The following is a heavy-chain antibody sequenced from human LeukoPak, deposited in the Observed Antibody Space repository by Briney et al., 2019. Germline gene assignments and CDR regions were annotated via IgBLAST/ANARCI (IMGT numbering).Heavy chain of an antibody. Sequence: PSETLSLTCTVSGGSISSSSYYWGWIRQPPGKGLEWIGSIYYSGSTYYNPSLKSRVTISVDTSKNQFSLKLSSVTAADTAVYYCATKYFPALRGRYNWFDPWGQGTLVTVSS. J-gene: IGHJ5*02. CDR3: ATKYFPALRGRYNWFDP. D-gene: IGHD2/OR15-2a*01. CDR1: GGSISSSSYY. V-gene: IGHV4-39*01. CDR2: IYYSGST.